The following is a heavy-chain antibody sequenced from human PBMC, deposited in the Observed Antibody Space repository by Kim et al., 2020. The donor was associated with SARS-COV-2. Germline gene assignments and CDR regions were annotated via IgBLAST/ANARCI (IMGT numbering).Heavy chain of an antibody. D-gene: IGHD3-3*01. V-gene: IGHV1-69*01. CDR3: ARGPLRFLEWLLVDY. J-gene: IGHJ4*02. Sequence: KFQGRVTITADESTSTAYMELSSLRSEDTAVYYCARGPLRFLEWLLVDYWGQGTLVTVSS.